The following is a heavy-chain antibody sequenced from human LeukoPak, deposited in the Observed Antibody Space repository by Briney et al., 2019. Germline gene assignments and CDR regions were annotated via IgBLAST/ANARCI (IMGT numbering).Heavy chain of an antibody. CDR2: TSANNGNR. Sequence: ASVKLRCNASSSGFTFSGNSRVRLPQAPGLGWMGWTSANNGNRNYAQEYQGRVTMTTDTSTCTAYIGLRSLRSDDTSVDYCATTSLDTAIGLDYWGQGTLVTVSS. CDR1: SSGFTFSG. J-gene: IGHJ4*02. D-gene: IGHD5-18*01. V-gene: IGHV1-18*01. CDR3: ATTSLDTAIGLDY.